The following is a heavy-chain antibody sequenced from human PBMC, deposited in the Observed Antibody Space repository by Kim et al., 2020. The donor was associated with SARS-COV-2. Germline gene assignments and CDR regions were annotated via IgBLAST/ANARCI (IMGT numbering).Heavy chain of an antibody. J-gene: IGHJ6*02. CDR3: ARGGWKVVARVYYYHGMDV. D-gene: IGHD2-15*01. CDR1: GGTFSSYA. V-gene: IGHV1-69*13. CDR2: IIPIFGTI. Sequence: SVKVSCKASGGTFSSYAISWVRQAPGQGLEWMGGIIPIFGTINYAQKFQGRVTITADEPTSTGYMELSSLRFEDTAVYYCARGGWKVVARVYYYHGMDVWGQGTTVTVSS.